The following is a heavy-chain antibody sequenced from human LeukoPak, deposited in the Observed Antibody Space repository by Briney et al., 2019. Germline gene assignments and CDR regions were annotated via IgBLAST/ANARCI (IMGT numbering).Heavy chain of an antibody. D-gene: IGHD5-18*01. J-gene: IGHJ4*02. CDR3: ARARRDARGYSYGYYFDY. CDR1: GYTLTGYY. Sequence: GASVKVSCKASGYTLTGYYMHWVRQAPGQGLEWMGWNNPNSGGTNYAQKFQGWVTMTRDTSISTAYMELSRLRSDDTAVYYCARARRDARGYSYGYYFDYWGQGTLVTVSS. CDR2: NNPNSGGT. V-gene: IGHV1-2*04.